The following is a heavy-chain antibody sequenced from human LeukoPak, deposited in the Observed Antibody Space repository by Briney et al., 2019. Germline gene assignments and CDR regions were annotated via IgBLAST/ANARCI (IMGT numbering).Heavy chain of an antibody. J-gene: IGHJ6*02. CDR1: GFTFSNYG. CDR3: ARDAYYGSGSPRWGMDV. V-gene: IGHV3-33*01. D-gene: IGHD3-10*01. Sequence: PGGSLRLSCAASGFTFSNYGMHWVRQAPGRGLEWVAIMWYDGSNKYYADSLKGRFTISRDNSENTLYLQMSSLRAEDTAVYYCARDAYYGSGSPRWGMDVWGQGTTLTVSS. CDR2: MWYDGSNK.